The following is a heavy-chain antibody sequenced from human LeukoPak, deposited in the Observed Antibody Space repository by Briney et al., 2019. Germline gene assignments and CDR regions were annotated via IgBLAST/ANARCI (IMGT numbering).Heavy chain of an antibody. D-gene: IGHD3-3*01. V-gene: IGHV4-34*01. CDR1: GGSSSGYY. CDR2: INHSGST. CDR3: ARRSEYYDFWSGIDYFDY. Sequence: SETLSLTCAVYGGSSSGYYWSWIRQPPGKGLEWIGEINHSGSTNYNPSLKSRVTISVDTSKNQFSLKLSSVTAADTAVYYCARRSEYYDFWSGIDYFDYWGQGTLVTVSS. J-gene: IGHJ4*02.